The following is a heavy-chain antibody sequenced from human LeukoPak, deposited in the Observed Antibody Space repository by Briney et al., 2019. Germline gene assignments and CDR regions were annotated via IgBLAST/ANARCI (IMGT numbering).Heavy chain of an antibody. CDR2: INHSGST. V-gene: IGHV4-34*01. CDR3: ARGPAAVAP. J-gene: IGHJ5*02. Sequence: SETLSLTCAVYGGSFSGYYCSWIRQPPGKGLEWIGEINHSGSTNYNPSLKSRVTISVDTPKNQFSLKLSSVTAADTAVYYCARGPAAVAPWGQGTLVIVSS. CDR1: GGSFSGYY. D-gene: IGHD6-19*01.